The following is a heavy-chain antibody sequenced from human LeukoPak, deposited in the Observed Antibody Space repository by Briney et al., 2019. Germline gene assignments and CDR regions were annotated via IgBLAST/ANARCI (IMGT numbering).Heavy chain of an antibody. CDR2: IYTSGST. CDR3: AREGVGSSGWYLGGYAFDI. CDR1: GGSISSYY. Sequence: SETLSLTCTDSGGSISSYYWSWIRQPAGKGLEWIGRIYTSGSTNYNPSLKSRVTMSVDTSKNQFSLKLSSVTAADTAVYYCAREGVGSSGWYLGGYAFDIWGQGTMVTVSS. D-gene: IGHD6-19*01. V-gene: IGHV4-4*07. J-gene: IGHJ3*02.